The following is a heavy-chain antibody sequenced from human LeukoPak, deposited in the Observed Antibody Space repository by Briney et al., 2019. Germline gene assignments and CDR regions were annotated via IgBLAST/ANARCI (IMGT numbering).Heavy chain of an antibody. V-gene: IGHV4-59*01. CDR2: IYYTGST. J-gene: IGHJ4*02. CDR3: ARDGGGTSRPFDY. Sequence: SETLSLTCTVSGGSLSSYYWSWTRQPPGKGLEWIGNIYYTGSTNYNPSLKSRVTISVDTSKNQLSLKVSSVTAADTAVYYCARDGGGTSRPFDYWGQGTPVTVSS. CDR1: GGSLSSYY. D-gene: IGHD2-2*01.